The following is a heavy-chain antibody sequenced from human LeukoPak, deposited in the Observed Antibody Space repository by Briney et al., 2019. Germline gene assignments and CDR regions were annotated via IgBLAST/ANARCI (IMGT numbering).Heavy chain of an antibody. CDR1: GYTFTSYY. CDR3: ARVLFNYYDSSGSYYFDY. V-gene: IGHV1-46*01. Sequence: ASVKVSCKASGYTFTSYYMHWVRQAPGQGLEWMGIINPSGGSTSYAQKFQGRVTMTRDTSTSTVYMELSSLRSEDTAVYYCARVLFNYYDSSGSYYFDYWGQGTLVTVSS. J-gene: IGHJ4*02. CDR2: INPSGGST. D-gene: IGHD3-22*01.